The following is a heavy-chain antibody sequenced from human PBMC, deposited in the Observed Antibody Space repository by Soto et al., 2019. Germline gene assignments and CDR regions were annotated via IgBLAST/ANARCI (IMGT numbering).Heavy chain of an antibody. J-gene: IGHJ6*02. Sequence: SETLSLTCTVSVGSISSSSYYWFWIRHPPGEGLEWIGSIYYSGSTYYNPSLKSRVTISVDTSKNQFSLKLSSVTAADTAAYYCAGPLGSPCGGDCLGVYYYYGMDVWGQGTTVTVSS. CDR1: VGSISSSSYY. CDR2: IYYSGST. CDR3: AGPLGSPCGGDCLGVYYYYGMDV. V-gene: IGHV4-39*01. D-gene: IGHD2-21*02.